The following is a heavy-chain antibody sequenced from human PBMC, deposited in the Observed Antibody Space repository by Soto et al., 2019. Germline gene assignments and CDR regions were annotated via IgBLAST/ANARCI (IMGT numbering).Heavy chain of an antibody. Sequence: ASVKVSCKASGYTFTNYGSTWVRQAPGQGLEWLGWISTYNGNTKYAQKVQGRLTMTTDTSTSTANMELTSLRSDDTALYYCARTTVTASYYYMDVWGKGSTVTVSS. V-gene: IGHV1-18*01. CDR1: GYTFTNYG. J-gene: IGHJ6*03. CDR2: ISTYNGNT. D-gene: IGHD4-17*01. CDR3: ARTTVTASYYYMDV.